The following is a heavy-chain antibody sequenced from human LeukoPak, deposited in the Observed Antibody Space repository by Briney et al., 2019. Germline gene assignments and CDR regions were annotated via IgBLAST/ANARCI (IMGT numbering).Heavy chain of an antibody. J-gene: IGHJ4*02. Sequence: TGGSLRLSCAASGFPFSNYVMHWVRQAPGKGLEWVAVMSYDGSIKYYADSVKGRFTISSDNSKNMLYLQMDSLRTEDTAVYYCARDWMSDVTTVTLHYWGQGTLVTVSS. CDR3: ARDWMSDVTTVTLHY. V-gene: IGHV3-30-3*01. D-gene: IGHD4-17*01. CDR2: MSYDGSIK. CDR1: GFPFSNYV.